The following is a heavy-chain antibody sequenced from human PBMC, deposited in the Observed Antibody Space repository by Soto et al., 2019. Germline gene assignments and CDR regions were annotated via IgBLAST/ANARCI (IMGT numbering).Heavy chain of an antibody. V-gene: IGHV3-11*01. J-gene: IGHJ1*01. CDR3: TRDPRMTDV. CDR2: ISPGGDIR. CDR1: GFSLRYYY. Sequence: PGGSLRLSGAASGFSLRYYYMTWRRQAPGKGLELLSYISPGGDIRKYADPVKGRFSISRDNAKNSLYLHMNSLRAEDTAVYYCTRDPRMTDVWGQGTLVIFSS.